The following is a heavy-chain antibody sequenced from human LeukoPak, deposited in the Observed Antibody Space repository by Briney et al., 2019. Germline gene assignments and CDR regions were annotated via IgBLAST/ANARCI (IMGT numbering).Heavy chain of an antibody. CDR1: GFTFDDYA. J-gene: IGHJ4*02. D-gene: IGHD5-24*01. CDR3: ASQRWLQSSFDY. CDR2: INSDGSST. V-gene: IGHV3-74*01. Sequence: GGSLRLSCAASGFTFDDYAMHWVRQAPGKGLVWVSRINSDGSSTSYADSVKGRFTISRDNARNTLYLQMNSLRVEDTAVYYCASQRWLQSSFDYWGQGTLVTVSS.